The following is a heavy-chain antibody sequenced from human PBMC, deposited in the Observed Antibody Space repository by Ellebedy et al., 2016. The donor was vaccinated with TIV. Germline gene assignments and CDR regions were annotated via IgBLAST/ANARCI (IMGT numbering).Heavy chain of an antibody. CDR3: AKDFWGPLNHHDY. V-gene: IGHV3-23*01. CDR2: ISGSGGST. J-gene: IGHJ4*02. D-gene: IGHD1-14*01. CDR1: GFTFSSYA. Sequence: GESLKISXAASGFTFSSYAMSWVRQAPGKGLEWVSAISGSGGSTYYADSVKGRFTISRDNSKNTLYLQMNSLRAEDTAVYYCAKDFWGPLNHHDYWGQGTLVTVSS.